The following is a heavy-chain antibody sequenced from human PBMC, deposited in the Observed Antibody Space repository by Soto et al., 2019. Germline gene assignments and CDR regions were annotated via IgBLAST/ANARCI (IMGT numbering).Heavy chain of an antibody. CDR2: IIPIFGTA. Sequence: QVQLVQSGAEVKKPGSSVKVSCKASGGTFSSYAISWVRQAPGQGLEWMGGIIPIFGTANYAQKFQGRVTITADESTSTAYMELSSLRSEDTAVYYCATSPRRYDLLTGSAFDIWGQGTMVTVSS. J-gene: IGHJ3*02. CDR1: GGTFSSYA. V-gene: IGHV1-69*01. CDR3: ATSPRRYDLLTGSAFDI. D-gene: IGHD3-9*01.